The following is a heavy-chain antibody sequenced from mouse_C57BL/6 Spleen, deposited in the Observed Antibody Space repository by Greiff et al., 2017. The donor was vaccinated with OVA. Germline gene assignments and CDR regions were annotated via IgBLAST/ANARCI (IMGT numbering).Heavy chain of an antibody. CDR2: IYPRSGNT. Sequence: QVQLQQSGAELARPGASVKLSCKASGYTFTSYGISWVKQRPGQGLEWIGEIYPRSGNTYYNEKFKGKATLTADKSSSTAYMELRSLTSEDAAVYFCARSLGGYFDYWGQGTTLTVSS. D-gene: IGHD3-1*01. J-gene: IGHJ2*01. CDR3: ARSLGGYFDY. V-gene: IGHV1-81*01. CDR1: GYTFTSYG.